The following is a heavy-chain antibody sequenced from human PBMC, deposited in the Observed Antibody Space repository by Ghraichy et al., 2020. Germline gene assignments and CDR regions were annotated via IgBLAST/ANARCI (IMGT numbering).Heavy chain of an antibody. Sequence: SETLSLTCTVSGGSISSYYWSWIRQPPGKGLEWIGYIYYSGSTNYNPSLKSRVTISVDTSKNQFSLKLSSVTAADTAVYYCARQFEGEYYYDIWGQGTLVTVSS. V-gene: IGHV4-59*08. J-gene: IGHJ1*01. CDR2: IYYSGST. D-gene: IGHD3-22*01. CDR3: ARQFEGEYYYDI. CDR1: GGSISSYY.